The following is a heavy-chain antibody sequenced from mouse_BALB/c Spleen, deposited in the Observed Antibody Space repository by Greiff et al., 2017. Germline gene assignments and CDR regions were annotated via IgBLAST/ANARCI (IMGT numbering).Heavy chain of an antibody. D-gene: IGHD2-1*01. Sequence: VMLVESGAELMKPGASVKISCKATGYTFSSYWIEWVKQRPGHGLEWIGEILPGSGSTNYNEKFKGKATFTADTSSNTAYMQLSSLTSEDSAVYYCARGDGNYGNAMDYWGQGTSVTVSS. V-gene: IGHV1-9*01. J-gene: IGHJ4*01. CDR3: ARGDGNYGNAMDY. CDR1: GYTFSSYW. CDR2: ILPGSGST.